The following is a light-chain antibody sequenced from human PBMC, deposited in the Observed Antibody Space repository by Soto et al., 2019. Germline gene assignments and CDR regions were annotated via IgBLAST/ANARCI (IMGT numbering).Light chain of an antibody. Sequence: DIQMTQSPYSLSASVGDRVTITCRASQSISSYLNWYQQKPGKAPKLLIYAASSLQSGVPSRCSGSGSGTDFTLTISSLQPEDFATYYCQQSYSTPWTFGQGTKVEIK. J-gene: IGKJ1*01. CDR2: AAS. CDR1: QSISSY. V-gene: IGKV1-39*01. CDR3: QQSYSTPWT.